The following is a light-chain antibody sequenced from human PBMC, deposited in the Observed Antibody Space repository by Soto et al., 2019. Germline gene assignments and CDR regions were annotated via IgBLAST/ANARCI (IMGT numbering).Light chain of an antibody. CDR2: DAS. Sequence: DIQMTQSPSTVSGSVGDRVTITCRASQTISSWLAWYQQKPGKAPKLLIYDASSLESGVPSRFSGSGSGTEFTLTIGSLQPDDFATYYCQQYNSYSQTFGQGTKVDIK. CDR3: QQYNSYSQT. J-gene: IGKJ1*01. CDR1: QTISSW. V-gene: IGKV1-5*01.